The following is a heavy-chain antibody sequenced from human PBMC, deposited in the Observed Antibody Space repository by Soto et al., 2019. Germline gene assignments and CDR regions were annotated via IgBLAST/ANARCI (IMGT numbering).Heavy chain of an antibody. CDR2: IYPADSDT. V-gene: IGHV5-51*01. CDR1: GDTFTSHW. Sequence: PGESLKISCKGSGDTFTSHWIAWVRQMPGKGLELMGLIYPADSDTRYSPSFEGQVTISVDKSISTAYLQWSSLKASDTAMYYCVRPQAKELGTIRGAFDIWGQGTTVT. CDR3: VRPQAKELGTIRGAFDI. J-gene: IGHJ3*02. D-gene: IGHD3-10*01.